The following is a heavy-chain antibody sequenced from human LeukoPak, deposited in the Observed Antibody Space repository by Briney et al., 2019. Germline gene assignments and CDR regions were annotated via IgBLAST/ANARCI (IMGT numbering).Heavy chain of an antibody. V-gene: IGHV1-18*01. CDR1: GYTFTSYG. D-gene: IGHD2-2*01. Sequence: ASVKVSCKASGYTFTSYGISWVRQAPGQGLEWMGWISAYNGNTNYAQKLQGRVTMTTDTSTSTAYVELRSLRSDDTAVYYCARDERYCSSTSCQGMLYDAFDIWGRGTMVTVSS. CDR2: ISAYNGNT. CDR3: ARDERYCSSTSCQGMLYDAFDI. J-gene: IGHJ3*02.